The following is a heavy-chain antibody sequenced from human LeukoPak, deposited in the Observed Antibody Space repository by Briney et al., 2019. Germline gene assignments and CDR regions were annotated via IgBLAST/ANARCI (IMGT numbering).Heavy chain of an antibody. J-gene: IGHJ6*03. Sequence: GRSLRLSCAASGFTFSSYAMHWVRQAPGKGLEWVAVISYDGSNKYYADSVKGRFTISRDNSKNTLYLQMNSLRAEDTAIYICAKGGGTYPYFLDVWGKGTTVIVSS. CDR3: AKGGGTYPYFLDV. CDR2: ISYDGSNK. V-gene: IGHV3-30*04. CDR1: GFTFSSYA. D-gene: IGHD1-26*01.